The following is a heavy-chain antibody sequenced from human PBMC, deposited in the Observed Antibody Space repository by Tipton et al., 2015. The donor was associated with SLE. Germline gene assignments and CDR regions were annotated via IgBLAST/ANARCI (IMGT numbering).Heavy chain of an antibody. CDR3: ARVHRDIVVVPAAAYFDY. J-gene: IGHJ4*02. D-gene: IGHD2-2*01. V-gene: IGHV4-59*01. CDR1: GGSISSYY. CDR2: IYYSGST. Sequence: TLSLTCTVSGGSISSYYWSWIRQPPGKGLEWIGYIYYSGSTNYNPSLKSRVTISVDTSKNQFSLKLSSVTAADTAVYYCARVHRDIVVVPAAAYFDYWGQGTQVTVSS.